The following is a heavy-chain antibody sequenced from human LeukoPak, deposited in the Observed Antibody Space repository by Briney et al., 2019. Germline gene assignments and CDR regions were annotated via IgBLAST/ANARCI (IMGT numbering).Heavy chain of an antibody. CDR2: IIPIFGTA. J-gene: IGHJ4*02. D-gene: IGHD5-24*01. V-gene: IGHV1-69*06. Sequence: GASVKVSCKASGGTFSSYAISWVRQAPGQGLEWMGGIIPIFGTANYAQKFQGRVTITADKSTSTAYMELSSLRSEDTAVYYCARDSSGFRDGYNFFDYWGQGTLVTVSS. CDR3: ARDSSGFRDGYNFFDY. CDR1: GGTFSSYA.